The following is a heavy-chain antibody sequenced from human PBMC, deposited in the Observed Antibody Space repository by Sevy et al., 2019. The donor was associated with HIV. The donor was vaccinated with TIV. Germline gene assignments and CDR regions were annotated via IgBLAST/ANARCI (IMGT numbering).Heavy chain of an antibody. CDR2: ISASGGRK. J-gene: IGHJ3*02. V-gene: IGHV3-23*01. D-gene: IGHD2-21*02. CDR1: GFTFSSYA. CDR3: AKDPSGDWGGGFDM. Sequence: GGSLRLSCAASGFTFSSYAMSWVRQAPGKGLEWVSGISASGGRKYYADSVKGRFTISRDNSKNTLIQQRNSLRADDTTVYYCAKDPSGDWGGGFDMWGQGTMVTVSS.